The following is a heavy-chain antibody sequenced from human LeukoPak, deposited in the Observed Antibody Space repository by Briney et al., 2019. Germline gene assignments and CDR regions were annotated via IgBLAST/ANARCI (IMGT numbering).Heavy chain of an antibody. CDR2: IKLISGGT. CDR1: VYTFTVYI. V-gene: IGHV1-2*06. D-gene: IGHD3-10*01. CDR3: ARDLVTMVRGVIDRFDY. Sequence: GSLWVSCKHSVYTFTVYIMHSGPAAPGQGAGCRVRIKLISGGTNYAQKFQGRVTMTRDTSISTAYMELSRLRSDDTAVYYCARDLVTMVRGVIDRFDYWGQGTLVTVSS. J-gene: IGHJ4*02.